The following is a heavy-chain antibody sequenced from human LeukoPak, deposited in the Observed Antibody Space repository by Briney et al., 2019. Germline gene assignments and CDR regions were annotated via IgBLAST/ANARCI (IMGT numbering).Heavy chain of an antibody. D-gene: IGHD1-26*01. CDR1: GYTLTSYY. Sequence: GASVKVSCKASGYTLTSYYMHWVRQAPGQGLEWMGIINPSGGSTSYAQKFQGRVTMTRDTSTSTVYMELSSLRSEDTAVYYCARERLVGATRYYFDYWGQGTLVTVSS. CDR2: INPSGGST. J-gene: IGHJ4*02. CDR3: ARERLVGATRYYFDY. V-gene: IGHV1-46*01.